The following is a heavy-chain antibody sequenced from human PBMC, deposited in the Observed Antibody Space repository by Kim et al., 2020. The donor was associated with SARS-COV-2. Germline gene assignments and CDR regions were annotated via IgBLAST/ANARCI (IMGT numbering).Heavy chain of an antibody. J-gene: IGHJ3*02. CDR3: ARHPDMIVNAFDI. V-gene: IGHV4-39*01. Sequence: SETLSLTCTVSGGSISSSSYYWGWIRQPPGKGLEWIGSIYYSGSTYYNPSLKSRVTISVDTSKNQFSLKLSSVTAADTAVYYCARHPDMIVNAFDIWGQGTMVTVSS. D-gene: IGHD3-22*01. CDR1: GGSISSSSYY. CDR2: IYYSGST.